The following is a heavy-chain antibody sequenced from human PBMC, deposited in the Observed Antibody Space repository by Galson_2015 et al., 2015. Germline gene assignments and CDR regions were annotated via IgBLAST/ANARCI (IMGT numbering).Heavy chain of an antibody. J-gene: IGHJ6*02. V-gene: IGHV3-33*01. CDR3: ARDGVGSSDAVAGPHRVDYGMDV. Sequence: SLRLSCAASGFTFSSYGMHWVRQAPGKGLEWVAVIWYDGSNKYYADSVKGRFTISRDNSKNTLYLQMNSLRAEDTAVYYCARDGVGSSDAVAGPHRVDYGMDVWGQGTTVTVSS. CDR1: GFTFSSYG. D-gene: IGHD6-19*01. CDR2: IWYDGSNK.